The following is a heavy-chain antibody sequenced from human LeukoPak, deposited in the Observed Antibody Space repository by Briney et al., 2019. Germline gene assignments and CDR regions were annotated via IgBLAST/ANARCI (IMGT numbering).Heavy chain of an antibody. CDR3: ARYCPVVTAISYYFDY. Sequence: PSETLSFTCTVSGGSISSSSYYWGWIRQPPGKGLEWIGSSYYSGSTYYNPSLKSRVTISVDTSKNQFSLKLSSVTAADTAVYYCARYCPVVTAISYYFDYWGQGTLVTVSS. V-gene: IGHV4-39*07. D-gene: IGHD2-21*02. J-gene: IGHJ4*02. CDR1: GGSISSSSYY. CDR2: SYYSGST.